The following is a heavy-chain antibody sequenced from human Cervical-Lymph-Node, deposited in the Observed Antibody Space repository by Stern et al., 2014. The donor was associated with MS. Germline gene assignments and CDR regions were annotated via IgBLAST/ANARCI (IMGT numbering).Heavy chain of an antibody. J-gene: IGHJ4*02. CDR2: ISGYNGKI. V-gene: IGHV1-18*01. D-gene: IGHD1-26*01. CDR3: ARDRWDRVFDY. Sequence: VQLVQSGAEVKKPGASVKVSCKASDYTFTSYGISWVRQAPGQGLKWMGWISGYNGKIDYAQKFQGRVTMTIDISTTTAYMELRSLKSDDTAVYYCARDRWDRVFDYWGQGTLVTVSS. CDR1: DYTFTSYG.